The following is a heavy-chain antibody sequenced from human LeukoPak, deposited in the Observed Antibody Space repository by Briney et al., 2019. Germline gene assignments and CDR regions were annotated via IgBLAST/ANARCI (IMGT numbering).Heavy chain of an antibody. CDR3: ARSVGGSFDAFDI. CDR2: GDERGGT. J-gene: IGHJ3*02. D-gene: IGHD1-26*01. V-gene: IGHV4-34*01. Sequence: SETLSLTCAVYGSSSNGHYWSWIRQPPGKGLEWIGEGDERGGTKFNPSLRGRVAISVDTSKNQFSLKLSSVTAADTAVYYCARSVGGSFDAFDIWGQGTMVTVSS. CDR1: GSSSNGHY.